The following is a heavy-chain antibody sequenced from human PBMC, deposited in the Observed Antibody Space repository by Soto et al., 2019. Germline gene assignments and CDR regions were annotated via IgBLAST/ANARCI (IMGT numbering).Heavy chain of an antibody. CDR1: GYSFTTYD. CDR3: ARESEDLTANFDY. V-gene: IGHV1-18*04. Sequence: ASVKVSCKASGYSFTTYDISWLRQAPGQGLEWMGRISPYNGNTNYAQNFQDRVTMTSDTSSSTAYMALRGLSAEDTDVYYYARESEDLTANFDYWGQGTLVTVSS. CDR2: ISPYNGNT. J-gene: IGHJ4*02.